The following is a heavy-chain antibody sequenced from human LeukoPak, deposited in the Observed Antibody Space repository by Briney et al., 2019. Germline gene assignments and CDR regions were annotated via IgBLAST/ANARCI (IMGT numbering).Heavy chain of an antibody. CDR3: ARESGVWGSYRSTGLTN. CDR2: IYHSGST. V-gene: IGHV4-38-2*02. D-gene: IGHD3-16*02. CDR1: GYSISSGYY. J-gene: IGHJ4*02. Sequence: SETLSLTCAVSGYSISSGYYWGWIRQPPGKGLEWIGSIYHSGSTYYNPSLKSRVTISVDTSKNQFSLKLSSVTAADTAVYYCARESGVWGSYRSTGLTNWGQGTLVTVSS.